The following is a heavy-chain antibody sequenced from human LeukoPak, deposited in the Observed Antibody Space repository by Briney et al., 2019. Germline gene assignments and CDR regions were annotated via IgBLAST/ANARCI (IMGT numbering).Heavy chain of an antibody. J-gene: IGHJ3*02. V-gene: IGHV3-23*01. CDR3: AKDRCSGGSCYGSSAFDI. D-gene: IGHD2-15*01. CDR1: GFTFSSCA. CDR2: ISGSGGST. Sequence: PGGSLRLSCAASGFTFSSCAMSWVRQAPGKGLEWVSAISGSGGSTYYADSVKGRFTISRDNSKNTLYLQMNSLRAEDTAVYYCAKDRCSGGSCYGSSAFDIWGQGTMVTVSS.